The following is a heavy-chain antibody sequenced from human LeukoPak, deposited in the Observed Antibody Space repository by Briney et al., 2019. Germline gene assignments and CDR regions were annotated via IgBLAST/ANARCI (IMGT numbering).Heavy chain of an antibody. J-gene: IGHJ4*02. CDR2: IYYSGST. D-gene: IGHD3-22*01. CDR3: ARQVTMIVVVIDKTDY. CDR1: GGSISSSSYY. V-gene: IGHV4-39*01. Sequence: SETLSLTCTVSGGSISSSSYYWGWIRQPPGKGLEWIGSIYYSGSTYYNPSLKGRVTISVDTSKNQFSLKLSSVTAADTAVYYCARQVTMIVVVIDKTDYWGQGTLVTVSS.